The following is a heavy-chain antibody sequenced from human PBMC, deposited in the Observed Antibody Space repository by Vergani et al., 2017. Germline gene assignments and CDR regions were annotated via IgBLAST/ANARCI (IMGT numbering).Heavy chain of an antibody. CDR3: AREGGAVAGYWFDP. J-gene: IGHJ5*02. V-gene: IGHV1-2*02. Sequence: QVQLVQSGAEVKKPGASVKVSCKASGYTFTGYYMHWVRQAPGQGLEWMGWINPNSGGTNYAQKLQGRVTMTTDTSTSTAYMELRSLRSDDTAVYYCAREGGAVAGYWFDPWGQGTLVTVSS. CDR1: GYTFTGYY. CDR2: INPNSGGT. D-gene: IGHD6-19*01.